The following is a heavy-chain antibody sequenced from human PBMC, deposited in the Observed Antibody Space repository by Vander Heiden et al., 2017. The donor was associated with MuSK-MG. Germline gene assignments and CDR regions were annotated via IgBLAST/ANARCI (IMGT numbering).Heavy chain of an antibody. Sequence: QVQLQESGPGLVKPSETLSLTCTVSGGSISRYYWGWIRQPPGKGLEWIGYIYYSGSTNYNPSLKSRVTISVDTSKNQFSLKLSSVTAADTAVYYCARRLPVEMATIYYYYYGMDVWGQGTTVTVSS. D-gene: IGHD5-12*01. J-gene: IGHJ6*02. CDR1: GGSISRYY. V-gene: IGHV4-59*08. CDR3: ARRLPVEMATIYYYYYGMDV. CDR2: IYYSGST.